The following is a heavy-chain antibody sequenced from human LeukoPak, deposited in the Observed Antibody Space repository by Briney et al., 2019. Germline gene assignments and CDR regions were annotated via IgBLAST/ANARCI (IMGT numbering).Heavy chain of an antibody. Sequence: GGSLRLSCAASGFTFSNFWMSWVRQAPGKGLEWVSAISGSGGSTYYADSVKGRFTISRDNSKNTLYLQMNSLRAEDTAVYYCAKVGGSGSYLGFDYWGQGTLVTVSS. CDR3: AKVGGSGSYLGFDY. CDR1: GFTFSNFW. J-gene: IGHJ4*02. D-gene: IGHD3-10*01. V-gene: IGHV3-23*01. CDR2: ISGSGGST.